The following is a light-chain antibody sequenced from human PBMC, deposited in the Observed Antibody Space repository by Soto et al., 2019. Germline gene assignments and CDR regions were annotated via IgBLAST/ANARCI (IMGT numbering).Light chain of an antibody. Sequence: DIQMTQSPSSLSASVGDRVTVTCRASQSIRGYLNWYQQKPGEAPKLLIYAASSLHSGVPSRFSGSGSGTDFTLTISSLHPDDFATYSYQQTYRTPLTFGGGTKVEIK. J-gene: IGKJ4*01. V-gene: IGKV1-39*01. CDR1: QSIRGY. CDR2: AAS. CDR3: QQTYRTPLT.